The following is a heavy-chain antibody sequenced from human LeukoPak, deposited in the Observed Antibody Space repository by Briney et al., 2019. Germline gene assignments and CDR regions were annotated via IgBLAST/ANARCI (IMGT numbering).Heavy chain of an antibody. CDR1: GFTFSSYG. Sequence: PGGSLRLSCAASGFTFSSYGMSWVRQAPGKGLEWVSAISGSGGSTYYADSVKGRFTISRDNSKNTLYLQMNSLRAEDTAVYYCAKLEGYSGCHTHSVYWGQGTLVTVSS. D-gene: IGHD5-12*01. CDR3: AKLEGYSGCHTHSVY. J-gene: IGHJ4*02. CDR2: ISGSGGST. V-gene: IGHV3-23*01.